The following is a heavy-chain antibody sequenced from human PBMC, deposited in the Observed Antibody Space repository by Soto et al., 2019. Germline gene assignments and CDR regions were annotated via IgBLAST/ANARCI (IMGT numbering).Heavy chain of an antibody. V-gene: IGHV6-1*01. CDR1: GDSVSTNSAT. D-gene: IGHD3-10*01. CDR2: TYYRSKWYN. Sequence: SQTLSLTCAISGDSVSTNSATWDWIRQSPSRGLEWLGRTYYRSKWYNDYAVSVKGRITINPDTSNNQFSLKLTSVTAADTAVYYCASYASGTYPFFEQWGRGTLVTVSS. J-gene: IGHJ4*02. CDR3: ASYASGTYPFFEQ.